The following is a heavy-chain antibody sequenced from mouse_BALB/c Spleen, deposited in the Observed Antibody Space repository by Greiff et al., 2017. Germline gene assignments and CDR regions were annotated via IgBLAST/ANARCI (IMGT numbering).Heavy chain of an antibody. Sequence: QVHVKQSGAELARPGASVKLSCKASGFTFTDYYINWVKQRTGQGLEWIGEIYPGSGNTYYNEKFKGKATLTADKSSSTAYMQLSSLTSEDSAVYFCARGDGNFAWFAYWGQGTLVTVSA. CDR3: ARGDGNFAWFAY. CDR1: GFTFTDYY. CDR2: IYPGSGNT. V-gene: IGHV1-77*01. J-gene: IGHJ3*01. D-gene: IGHD2-1*01.